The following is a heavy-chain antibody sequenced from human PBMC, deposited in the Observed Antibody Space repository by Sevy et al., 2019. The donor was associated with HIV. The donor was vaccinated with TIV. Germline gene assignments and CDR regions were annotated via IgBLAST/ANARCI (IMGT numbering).Heavy chain of an antibody. V-gene: IGHV3-49*04. CDR1: GFTFDDYT. CDR2: IRSKAYGGTK. CDR3: TRVEGAADWGMDV. Sequence: GGSLRLSCRASGFTFDDYTMSWVRQAPGKGLEWVAFIRSKAYGGTKEYAASVKASFTISRDKSKSIAYLQMNSLKTGDTAVYYCTRVEGAADWGMDVWGQGTTVTVSS. D-gene: IGHD1-26*01. J-gene: IGHJ6*02.